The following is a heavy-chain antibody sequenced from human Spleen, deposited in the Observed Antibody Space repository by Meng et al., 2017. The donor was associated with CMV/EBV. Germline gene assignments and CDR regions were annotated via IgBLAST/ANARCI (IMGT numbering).Heavy chain of an antibody. D-gene: IGHD3-3*01. Sequence: GGSLRLSCAASGFTFSDHFMDWVRQAPGKGLVWVSRINSDGSSTSYADSVKGRFTISRDNAKNTLYLQMNSLRAEDTAVYYCARERGSVTIFGVVASGGMDVWGQGTTVTVSS. J-gene: IGHJ6*02. V-gene: IGHV3-74*01. CDR1: GFTFSDHF. CDR2: INSDGSST. CDR3: ARERGSVTIFGVVASGGMDV.